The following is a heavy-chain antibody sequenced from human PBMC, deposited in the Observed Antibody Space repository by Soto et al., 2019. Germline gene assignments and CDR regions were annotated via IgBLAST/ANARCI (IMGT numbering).Heavy chain of an antibody. V-gene: IGHV1-69*12. Sequence: QVQLVQSGAEVKKPGSSVKVSCKASGGTFSSYAISWVRQAPGQGLEWMGGIIPIFGTANYAQKFQGRVTITADESTSTAYMELSSLRSEDTAVYYCARDGGPDSSGWYVPARDYYYGMDVWGQGTTVTVSS. D-gene: IGHD6-19*01. CDR1: GGTFSSYA. CDR3: ARDGGPDSSGWYVPARDYYYGMDV. J-gene: IGHJ6*02. CDR2: IIPIFGTA.